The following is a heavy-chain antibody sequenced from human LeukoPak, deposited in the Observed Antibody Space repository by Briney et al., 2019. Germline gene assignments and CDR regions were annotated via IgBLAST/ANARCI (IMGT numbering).Heavy chain of an antibody. D-gene: IGHD3-22*01. CDR3: ARHHYDTDYYMDV. V-gene: IGHV4-38-2*01. CDR2: IYHSGST. J-gene: IGHJ6*03. CDR1: GYSISSGYY. Sequence: SETLSLTCAVSGYSISSGYYWGWIRQPPGKGLEWIGSIYHSGSTYYNPSLKSRVTISVDTSKNQFSLKLSSVTAADTAVYYCARHHYDTDYYMDVWGKGTTVTVSS.